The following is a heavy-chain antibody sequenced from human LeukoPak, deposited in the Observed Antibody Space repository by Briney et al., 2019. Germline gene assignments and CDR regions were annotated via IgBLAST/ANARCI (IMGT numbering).Heavy chain of an antibody. Sequence: SETLSLTCAVYGGSFSGYYWSWIREPPGKGMEWIGEINHSGSTNYNPSLKSRVTISVDTSKNQFSLKLSSVTAADTAVYYCARRGYNYVDYWGQGTLVTVSS. CDR1: GGSFSGYY. CDR2: INHSGST. CDR3: ARRGYNYVDY. J-gene: IGHJ4*02. D-gene: IGHD5-12*01. V-gene: IGHV4-34*01.